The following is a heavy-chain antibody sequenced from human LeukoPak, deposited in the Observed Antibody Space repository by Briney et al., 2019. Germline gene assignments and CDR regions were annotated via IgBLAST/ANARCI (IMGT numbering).Heavy chain of an antibody. CDR2: VWYDGTNI. CDR1: GFTFSTYG. Sequence: GGSLRLSCAASGFTFSTYGMHWVRQAPGKGLEWVAVVWYDGTNIHYVDSVKGRFTISRDNSKSTLYLQMNSLRVEDTAVYYCARRQGDAFDIWGQGTMVTVSS. J-gene: IGHJ3*02. CDR3: ARRQGDAFDI. V-gene: IGHV3-33*01.